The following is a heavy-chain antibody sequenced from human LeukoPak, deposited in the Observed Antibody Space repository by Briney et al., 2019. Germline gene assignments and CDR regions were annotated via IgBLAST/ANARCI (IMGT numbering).Heavy chain of an antibody. CDR1: GFTFSNAW. J-gene: IGHJ4*02. CDR2: IKSKTDGGTT. V-gene: IGHV3-15*01. Sequence: GGSLRLSCAASGFTFSNAWMSWVRQAPGKGLEWVGRIKSKTDGGTTDYAAPVKGRFTISRDDSKNTLYLQMNSLKTEDTAVYYCTTDLGQWLVTFPFDCWGQGTLVTVSS. D-gene: IGHD6-19*01. CDR3: TTDLGQWLVTFPFDC.